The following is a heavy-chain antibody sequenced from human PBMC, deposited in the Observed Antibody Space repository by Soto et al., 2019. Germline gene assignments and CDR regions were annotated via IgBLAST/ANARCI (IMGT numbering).Heavy chain of an antibody. CDR3: ARGRYYYDSSGYDQEYYSDY. Sequence: ASVKVSCKASGYSFTGYYIHWVRQAPGQGLEWMGWINPNSGSTKYAQKFQGRVTMTRDTSISTAYMELSRLRSDDTAVYYCARGRYYYDSSGYDQEYYSDYWGQRTLVTVSS. J-gene: IGHJ4*02. V-gene: IGHV1-2*02. CDR1: GYSFTGYY. CDR2: INPNSGST. D-gene: IGHD3-22*01.